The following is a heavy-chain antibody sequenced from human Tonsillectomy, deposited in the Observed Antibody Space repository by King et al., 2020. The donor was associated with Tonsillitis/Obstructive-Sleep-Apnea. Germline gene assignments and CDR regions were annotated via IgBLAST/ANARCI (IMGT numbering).Heavy chain of an antibody. V-gene: IGHV3-64D*06. CDR1: GFTFSSYA. CDR2: ISSNGGST. CDR3: VKERSGCGGDCYWAFDY. D-gene: IGHD2-21*01. J-gene: IGHJ4*02. Sequence: VQLVESGGGLVQPGGSLRLSCSASGFTFSSYALHWVRQAPGKGLEYVSTISSNGGSTYYADSVKGRFTISRDNSKNTLYLQMSSLRVEDTAVYYCVKERSGCGGDCYWAFDYWGQGTLVTVSS.